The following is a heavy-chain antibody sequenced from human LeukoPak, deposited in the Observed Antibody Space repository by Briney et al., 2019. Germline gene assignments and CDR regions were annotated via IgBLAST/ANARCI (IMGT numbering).Heavy chain of an antibody. Sequence: PGGSLRLSCATSGFTLSSYAMHWVRQAPGKGLEWVAVISYDGSNKYYADSVKGRLTISTDISKSTVYLEMNGLRVEDTAVYYCARGIRDRSVSYHVYWGQGTLVTVSS. CDR1: GFTLSSYA. CDR3: ARGIRDRSVSYHVY. V-gene: IGHV3-30*04. CDR2: ISYDGSNK. J-gene: IGHJ4*02. D-gene: IGHD3-10*01.